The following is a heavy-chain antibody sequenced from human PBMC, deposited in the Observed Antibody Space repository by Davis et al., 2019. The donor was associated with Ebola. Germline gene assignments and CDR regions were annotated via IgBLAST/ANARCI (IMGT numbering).Heavy chain of an antibody. CDR3: ATAGYCAATTCYFPD. D-gene: IGHD2-2*01. V-gene: IGHV1-24*01. CDR2: FDPDVGEP. Sequence: ASVKVSCKVSEYPLTEISMHWVRQAPGKGLEWMGGFDPDVGEPVYAQRYQGRVTMTEDTSTDTAYMELNNLTFDDTAAYFCATAGYCAATTCYFPDWGQGTLVTVSS. CDR1: EYPLTEIS. J-gene: IGHJ4*02.